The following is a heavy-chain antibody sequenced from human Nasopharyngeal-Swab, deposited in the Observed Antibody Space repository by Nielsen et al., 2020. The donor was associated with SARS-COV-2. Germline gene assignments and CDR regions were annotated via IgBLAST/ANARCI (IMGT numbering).Heavy chain of an antibody. CDR1: GFTFSNAW. D-gene: IGHD3-10*01. J-gene: IGHJ6*02. V-gene: IGHV3-15*01. CDR2: IKSKTDGGIT. Sequence: GESLKISCAASGFTFSNAWTSWVRQAPGKGLEWVGRIKSKTDGGITDYAAPVKGRFTISSDDSKNTLYLQMNSLKTEDTAVYYCTTDLQGLLWFENYGMDVWGQGTTVTVSS. CDR3: TTDLQGLLWFENYGMDV.